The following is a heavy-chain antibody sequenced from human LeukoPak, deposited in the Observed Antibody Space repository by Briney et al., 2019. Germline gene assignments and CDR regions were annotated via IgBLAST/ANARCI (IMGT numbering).Heavy chain of an antibody. Sequence: SETLSLTCAVYGGSFSGYYWSWIRQPPGKGLEWIGEINHSGSTNYNPSLKSRVTISVDTSKNQFSLKLSSVTAADTAVYYCGRVNYVWGSFPYYWGQGTLVTVSS. CDR2: INHSGST. J-gene: IGHJ4*02. V-gene: IGHV4-34*01. CDR1: GGSFSGYY. CDR3: GRVNYVWGSFPYY. D-gene: IGHD3-16*01.